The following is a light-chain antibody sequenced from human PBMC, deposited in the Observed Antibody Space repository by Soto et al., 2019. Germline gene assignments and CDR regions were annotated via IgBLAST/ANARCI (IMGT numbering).Light chain of an antibody. CDR1: SSAVGSYNL. V-gene: IGLV2-23*02. J-gene: IGLJ1*01. CDR3: CSYAGSGTPYV. Sequence: QSVLTQAASVSASPGQSITISCPGTSSAVGSYNLVSWYQHHPGKAPKLMIYVVGKRPSGVSSRFSGSKSGNTASLTISGLQAEDEADYYCCSYAGSGTPYVFGTGTKVTVL. CDR2: VVG.